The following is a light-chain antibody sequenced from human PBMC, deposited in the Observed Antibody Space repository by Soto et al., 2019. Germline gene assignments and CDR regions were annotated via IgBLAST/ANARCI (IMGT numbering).Light chain of an antibody. V-gene: IGKV3-11*01. CDR3: HQRQSWPRT. CDR1: QYINTR. Sequence: EIVFTQSPATLSSFPGDRVTLSCRASQYINTRLAWYQHRPGQAPRLLIYQTPIRAAGIPARFSASGSGTDFTLTISDVQPEDFALYYCHQRQSWPRTFGQGTKVDI. CDR2: QTP. J-gene: IGKJ1*01.